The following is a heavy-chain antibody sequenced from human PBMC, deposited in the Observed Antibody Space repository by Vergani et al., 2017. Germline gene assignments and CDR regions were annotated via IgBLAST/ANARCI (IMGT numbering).Heavy chain of an antibody. Sequence: EVQLVQSGAEVKKPGESLKISCQISGYSFTNYWIGWVRQMPGKGLEWMGIINPADSDTRYSPSFQGKVTISVDKSISTAYLQRSSLRASDSAMYYCARLYGRDSSGSKYFDYWGQGTLVTVSS. D-gene: IGHD3-22*01. J-gene: IGHJ4*02. CDR1: GYSFTNYW. V-gene: IGHV5-51*01. CDR3: ARLYGRDSSGSKYFDY. CDR2: INPADSDT.